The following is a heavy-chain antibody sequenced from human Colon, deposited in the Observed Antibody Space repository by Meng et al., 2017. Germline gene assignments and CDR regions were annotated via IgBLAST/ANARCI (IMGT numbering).Heavy chain of an antibody. J-gene: IGHJ4*02. CDR3: VRHNGDSDFDY. CDR1: GYSFRTYA. V-gene: IGHV7-4-1*02. Sequence: QVRLVQSGSELKKPGASVKVSCKASGYSFRTYAINWVRQAPGQGLQWMGWINMYTGDPSYVEGFAGRFVFSLDISVSTAYLQISSLKAEDTAVYFCVRHNGDSDFDYWGQGTLVTVSS. D-gene: IGHD2-21*02. CDR2: INMYTGDP.